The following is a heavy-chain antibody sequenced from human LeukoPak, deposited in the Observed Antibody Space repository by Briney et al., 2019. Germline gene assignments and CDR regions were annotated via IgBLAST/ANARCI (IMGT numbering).Heavy chain of an antibody. CDR2: SRNKASSYTT. Sequence: GGSLRLSCAASGFKFSDRYIDWVRQAPGKGLEWVCRSRNKASSYTTEYAASVEGRFTISRDVSERSLYLQMISQRTEDTAVYYCGRSAINESNGMDVWGQGTLVTVSS. V-gene: IGHV3-72*01. CDR1: GFKFSDRY. CDR3: GRSAINESNGMDV. J-gene: IGHJ6*02.